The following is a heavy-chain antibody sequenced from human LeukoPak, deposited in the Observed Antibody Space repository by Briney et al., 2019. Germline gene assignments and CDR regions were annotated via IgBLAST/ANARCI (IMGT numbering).Heavy chain of an antibody. J-gene: IGHJ4*02. CDR2: INHSGST. Sequence: SETLCLTCAVYGGSFSGYQWTWIRQPPGKGLEWIGQINHSGSTNYNPSLKSRVTISVDTSKNQFSLKLSSVTAADTAVYYCARGAPGYWGQGTLVTVSS. CDR1: GGSFSGYQ. CDR3: ARGAPGY. V-gene: IGHV4-34*01.